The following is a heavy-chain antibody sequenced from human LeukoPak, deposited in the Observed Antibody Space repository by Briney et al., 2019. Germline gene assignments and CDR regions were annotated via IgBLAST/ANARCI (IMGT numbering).Heavy chain of an antibody. CDR1: GFTFSSYG. CDR2: ISSSGSTI. Sequence: GGSLRLSCAASGFTFSSYGMNWVRQAPGKGLEWVSYISSSGSTIYYADSVKGRFTISRDNAKNSLYLQMNSLRDEDTAVYYCAKKSATLGYFDYWGQGTLVTVSS. CDR3: AKKSATLGYFDY. V-gene: IGHV3-48*02. D-gene: IGHD6-25*01. J-gene: IGHJ4*02.